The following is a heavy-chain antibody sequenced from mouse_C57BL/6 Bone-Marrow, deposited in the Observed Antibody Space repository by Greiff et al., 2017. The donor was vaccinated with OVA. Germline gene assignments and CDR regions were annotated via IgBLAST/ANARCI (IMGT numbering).Heavy chain of an antibody. CDR1: GYTFTSSW. V-gene: IGHV1-61*01. CDR3: ASYYGNYHLYFDY. J-gene: IGHJ2*01. Sequence: QVQLQQPGAELVRPGSSVKLSCKASGYTFTSSWMDWVKQRPGQGLEWIGNIYPSDSETHYNQKFKDKATLTVDKSSSTAYMQLSSLTSEDSAVYDCASYYGNYHLYFDYWGQGTTLTVSS. D-gene: IGHD2-1*01. CDR2: IYPSDSET.